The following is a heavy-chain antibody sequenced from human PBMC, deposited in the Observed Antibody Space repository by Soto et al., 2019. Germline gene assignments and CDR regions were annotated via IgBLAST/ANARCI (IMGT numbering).Heavy chain of an antibody. V-gene: IGHV3-23*01. J-gene: IGHJ4*02. CDR3: AKDGELGYCSSTSCYGFDY. D-gene: IGHD2-2*01. CDR1: GFTFSSYA. CDR2: ISGSGGST. Sequence: VGSLRLSCAASGFTFSSYAMSWVRQAQGKGLEWVSAISGSGGSTYYADSVKGRFTISRDNSKNTLYLQMNSLRAEDTAVYYCAKDGELGYCSSTSCYGFDYWGQGTLVTVSS.